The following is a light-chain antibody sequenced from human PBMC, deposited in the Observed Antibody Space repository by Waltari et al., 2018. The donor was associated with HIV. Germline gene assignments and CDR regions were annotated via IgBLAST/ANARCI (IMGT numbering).Light chain of an antibody. J-gene: IGKJ4*01. CDR2: DAS. CDR1: EDVSTY. V-gene: IGKV3-11*01. Sequence: TLYLSPGDRATLSCRASEDVSTYLAWHQQRSGQSPRLLIYDASVRATGVPARFSGSGSGTDFTLTISSLDPEDFAVYYCQQRSNWPPAPTFGGGTKVEIK. CDR3: QQRSNWPPAPT.